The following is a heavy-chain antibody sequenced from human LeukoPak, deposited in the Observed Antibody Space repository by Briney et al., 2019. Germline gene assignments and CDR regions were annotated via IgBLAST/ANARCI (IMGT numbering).Heavy chain of an antibody. V-gene: IGHV3-23*01. D-gene: IGHD6-19*01. CDR1: GFTFSSYA. J-gene: IGHJ4*02. CDR3: AKSEWLGYYFDY. CDR2: ISGSGGST. Sequence: SGGSLRLSCAASGFTFSSYAMSWVRQAPGKGLEWVSAISGSGGSTYYADSVKGRFTISRDNSKNTPYLQMNSLRAEDTAVYYCAKSEWLGYYFDYWGQGTLVTVSS.